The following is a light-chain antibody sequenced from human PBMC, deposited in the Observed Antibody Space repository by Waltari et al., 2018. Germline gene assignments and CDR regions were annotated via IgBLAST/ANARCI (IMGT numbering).Light chain of an antibody. V-gene: IGKV3-20*01. CDR1: QSVSRA. CDR2: GAS. J-gene: IGKJ1*01. Sequence: EIVLTKSPGTLSLPLGERATVSCRASQSVSRALAWYQQKPGQAPRLLIYGASTRATGIPDRFSGSDSGTDFSLTISRLEPDDFAVYYCQHYLRLPVTFGQGTTVEI. CDR3: QHYLRLPVT.